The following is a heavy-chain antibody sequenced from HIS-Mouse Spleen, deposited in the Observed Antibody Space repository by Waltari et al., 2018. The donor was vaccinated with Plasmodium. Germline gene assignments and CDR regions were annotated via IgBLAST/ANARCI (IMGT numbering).Heavy chain of an antibody. V-gene: IGHV4-34*01. CDR1: GGSFSGYY. D-gene: IGHD4-17*01. J-gene: IGHJ4*02. Sequence: QVQLQQWGAGLLKPSETLSLTCAVYGGSFSGYYWSWIRQPPGKGLEWIGETNHIGSTTYNPSLKSRVTISVDTAKNQFSLKLSSVTAADTAVYYCARYYGDYDSFDYWGQGTLVTVSS. CDR2: TNHIGST. CDR3: ARYYGDYDSFDY.